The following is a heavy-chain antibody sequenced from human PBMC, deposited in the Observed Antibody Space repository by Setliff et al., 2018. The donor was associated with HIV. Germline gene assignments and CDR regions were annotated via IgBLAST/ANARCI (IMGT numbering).Heavy chain of an antibody. V-gene: IGHV4-34*01. Sequence: PSETLSLTCAVYGGSFGGYYWNWIRQSPGKGLEWIGEINQSGSTNYNPSLKSRVTFSVDTSKNQFSLKLTSVTAADTAVFYCARGRLSHVGPGPYFDHWGQGTVVTVSS. J-gene: IGHJ4*02. D-gene: IGHD3-10*01. CDR1: GGSFGGYY. CDR2: INQSGST. CDR3: ARGRLSHVGPGPYFDH.